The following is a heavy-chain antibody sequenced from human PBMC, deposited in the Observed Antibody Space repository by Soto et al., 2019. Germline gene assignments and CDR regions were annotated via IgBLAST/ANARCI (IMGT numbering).Heavy chain of an antibody. CDR2: IIPISGTA. J-gene: IGHJ6*02. Sequence: QVQLVQSGAEVKKPGSSVKVSCKASGGTFSSYAISWVRQAPGQGLEWMGGIIPISGTANYAQKFQGRGTITADESTSTAYMELSSLRSEDSAVYYCPRSQGSSTSLEIYYYYYYGMDVWGQGTAVTVSS. CDR1: GGTFSSYA. V-gene: IGHV1-69*01. CDR3: PRSQGSSTSLEIYYYYYYGMDV. D-gene: IGHD2-2*01.